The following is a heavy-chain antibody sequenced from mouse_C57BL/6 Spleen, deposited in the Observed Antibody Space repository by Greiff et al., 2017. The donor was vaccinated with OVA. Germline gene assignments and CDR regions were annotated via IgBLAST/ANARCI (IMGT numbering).Heavy chain of an antibody. J-gene: IGHJ2*01. V-gene: IGHV10-1*01. D-gene: IGHD1-1*01. CDR3: VRQGDYYGSWNYFDY. CDR1: GFSFNTYA. CDR2: IRSKSNNYAT. Sequence: DVKLVESGGGLVQPKGSLKLSCAASGFSFNTYAMNWVRQAPGKGLEWVARIRSKSNNYATYYADSVKDRFTISRDDSESMLYLQMNNLKTEDTAMYYCVRQGDYYGSWNYFDYWGQGTTLTVSS.